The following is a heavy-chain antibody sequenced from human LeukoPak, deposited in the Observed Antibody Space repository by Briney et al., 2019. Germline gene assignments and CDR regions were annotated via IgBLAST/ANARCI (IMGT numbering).Heavy chain of an antibody. CDR3: TRGDHSNYNY. CDR1: GFPFSSYW. D-gene: IGHD4-11*01. J-gene: IGHJ4*02. CDR2: IKQDGGET. V-gene: IGHV3-7*01. Sequence: PGGSLRLSCAAPGFPFSSYWMAWVRQAPGKGLEWVASIKQDGGETFYVDSVKGRFTISRDNAKNSLYLQMNSLRAEDTAVYYCTRGDHSNYNYWGQGTLVTVSS.